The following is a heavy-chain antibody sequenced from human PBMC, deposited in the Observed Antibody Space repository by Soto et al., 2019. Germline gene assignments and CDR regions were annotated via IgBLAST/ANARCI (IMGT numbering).Heavy chain of an antibody. CDR2: IIPIFGTA. V-gene: IGHV1-69*01. Sequence: QVQLVQSGAEVKKPGSSVKVSCKASGGTFSSSAISWVRQAPGQGLEWMGGIIPIFGTANYAQKFQGGVTITADESTSTAYMELSSLRSEDTAVYYCARSTPRGYCGGDCYFDYWGQGTLVTVSS. J-gene: IGHJ4*02. CDR3: ARSTPRGYCGGDCYFDY. CDR1: GGTFSSSA. D-gene: IGHD2-21*02.